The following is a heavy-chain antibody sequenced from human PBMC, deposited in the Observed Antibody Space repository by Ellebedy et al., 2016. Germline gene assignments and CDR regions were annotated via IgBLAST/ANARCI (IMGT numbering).Heavy chain of an antibody. Sequence: ASVKVSXKASRYTFTGYYMHWVRQAPGQGLEWMGWINPNSGGTNYAQKFQGRVTMTRDTSISTAYMELSRLRSDDTAVYYCARDGDFWSGYPRTGYWGQGTLVTVSS. CDR1: RYTFTGYY. J-gene: IGHJ4*02. V-gene: IGHV1-2*02. CDR2: INPNSGGT. CDR3: ARDGDFWSGYPRTGY. D-gene: IGHD3-3*01.